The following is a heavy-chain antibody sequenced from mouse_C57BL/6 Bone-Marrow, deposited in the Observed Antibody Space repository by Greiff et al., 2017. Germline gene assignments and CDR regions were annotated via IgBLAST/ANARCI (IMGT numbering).Heavy chain of an antibody. V-gene: IGHV1-72*01. CDR2: IDPTSGGT. J-gene: IGHJ2*01. CDR3: ATSPFLPYFDY. CDR1: GYTFTSYW. Sequence: VQLQQSGAELVKPGASVKLSCKASGYTFTSYWMHWVKQRPGRGLVWIGRIDPTSGGTKYNEKFKSKATLTVDKPSSTAYMQLSSLTSEDSAVYYCATSPFLPYFDYGGQGTTLTVSS.